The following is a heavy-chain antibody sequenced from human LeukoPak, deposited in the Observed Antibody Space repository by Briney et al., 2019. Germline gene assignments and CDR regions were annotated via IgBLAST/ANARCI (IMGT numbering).Heavy chain of an antibody. Sequence: SETLSLTCTVSGGSISSSSYYWGWIRQPPGKGLEWIGSIYYSGSTYYNPSLKSRVTISVDTSKNQFSLKLSSVTPADTPVYYCARLRGSSWTGRAFDIWGQGTMVTVSS. J-gene: IGHJ3*02. V-gene: IGHV4-39*01. CDR3: ARLRGSSWTGRAFDI. CDR2: IYYSGST. CDR1: GGSISSSSYY. D-gene: IGHD6-13*01.